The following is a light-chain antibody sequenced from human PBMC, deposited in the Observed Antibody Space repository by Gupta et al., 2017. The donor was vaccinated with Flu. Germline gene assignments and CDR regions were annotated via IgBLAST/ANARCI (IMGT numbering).Light chain of an antibody. CDR1: NIGSKS. CDR2: DDS. V-gene: IGLV3-21*02. Sequence: SYVLTPPPSVSVAPGQTARITCGGNNIGSKSLHWYQQKPGPAPVLVVYDDSDRPSGIPARFSGSNSGNTATLTISRVEAGDEADYYCQAWDSSTDHYVFGTGTKVTVL. J-gene: IGLJ1*01. CDR3: QAWDSSTDHYV.